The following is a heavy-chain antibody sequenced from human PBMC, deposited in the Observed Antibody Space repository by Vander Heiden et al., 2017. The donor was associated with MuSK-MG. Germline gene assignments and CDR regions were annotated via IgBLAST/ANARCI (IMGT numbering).Heavy chain of an antibody. J-gene: IGHJ5*02. CDR1: GSTFSIYA. D-gene: IGHD1-26*01. Sequence: EVQLVESGGGLFQPRGSLRLSCSASGSTFSIYAMHWVCQAPGKGLEYVSAISSNGGSTYYADSVKGRFTISRDNSKNTLYLQMSSLRAEDTAVYYCVKDRGAPPGDWFDPWGQGTLVTVSS. V-gene: IGHV3-64D*06. CDR3: VKDRGAPPGDWFDP. CDR2: ISSNGGST.